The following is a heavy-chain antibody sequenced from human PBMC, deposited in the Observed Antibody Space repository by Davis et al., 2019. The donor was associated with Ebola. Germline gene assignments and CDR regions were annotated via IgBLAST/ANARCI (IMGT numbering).Heavy chain of an antibody. CDR1: GGSFSGYY. CDR3: ARGTVTIFGLDY. V-gene: IGHV4-34*01. CDR2: INHSGST. Sequence: SCAVYGGSFSGYYWSWIRQPPGKGLEWIGEINHSGSTNYNPSLKSRVTISVDTSKNQFSLKLSSVTAADTAVYYCARGTVTIFGLDYWGQGTLVTVSS. D-gene: IGHD3-3*01. J-gene: IGHJ4*02.